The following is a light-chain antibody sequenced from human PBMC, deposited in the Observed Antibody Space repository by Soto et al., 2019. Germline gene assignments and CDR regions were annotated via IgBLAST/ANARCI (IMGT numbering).Light chain of an antibody. CDR2: TTN. Sequence: QSVLTQPPSASGTPGQRATISCCGSNSNIGSDTVNCYQLLPGAAPEVLINTTNQRPSGVPERFSGSMSSTSASLAISGLQSDDEAKSSGATWDGGLSGPFVFGTGTKVTVL. CDR1: NSNIGSDT. V-gene: IGLV1-44*01. CDR3: ATWDGGLSGPFV. J-gene: IGLJ1*01.